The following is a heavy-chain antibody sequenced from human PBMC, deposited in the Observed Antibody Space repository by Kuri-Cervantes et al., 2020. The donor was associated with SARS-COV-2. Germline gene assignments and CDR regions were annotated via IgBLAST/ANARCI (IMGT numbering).Heavy chain of an antibody. CDR2: ISSSSNTI. V-gene: IGHV3-48*01. J-gene: IGHJ5*02. CDR1: GFTFRSYS. CDR3: ARSHPKMDP. Sequence: GESLKISCEAFGFTFRSYSFNWVRQAPGKGLEWVSYISSSSNTIRYGDSVQGRFTISRDNANNLLFLQMNSLRVDDTAVYYCARSHPKMDPWGQGTLVTVSS.